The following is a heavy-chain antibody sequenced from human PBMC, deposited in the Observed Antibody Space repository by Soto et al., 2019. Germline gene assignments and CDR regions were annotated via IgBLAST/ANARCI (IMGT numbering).Heavy chain of an antibody. CDR2: TSFDGSNK. D-gene: IGHD3-10*01. V-gene: IGHV3-30*18. CDR3: AKRAFYGSGPHRPFDI. Sequence: GGSLRLSCAASGFTFSTYGMHWVRQAPGKGLEWVAATSFDGSNKYYADSVKGRFTISRDNSKNTLYLQVNSLRAEDTAVYYCAKRAFYGSGPHRPFDIWGQGTMVTVSS. CDR1: GFTFSTYG. J-gene: IGHJ3*02.